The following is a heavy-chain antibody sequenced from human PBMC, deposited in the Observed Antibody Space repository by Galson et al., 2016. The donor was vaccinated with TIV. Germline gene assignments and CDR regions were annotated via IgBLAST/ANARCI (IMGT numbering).Heavy chain of an antibody. CDR2: INQGGSEK. CDR1: GFTFSKYG. Sequence: SLRLSCAASGFTFSKYGMLWVRQAPGKGLEWVASINQGGSEKDYVDSVKGRFTISRDNAQTSLYLQMDSLRAEDTAVYYCARMLFDIVGAPAATPTGYFDPWGQGTLVTVSS. V-gene: IGHV3-7*01. J-gene: IGHJ5*02. D-gene: IGHD2-2*01. CDR3: ARMLFDIVGAPAATPTGYFDP.